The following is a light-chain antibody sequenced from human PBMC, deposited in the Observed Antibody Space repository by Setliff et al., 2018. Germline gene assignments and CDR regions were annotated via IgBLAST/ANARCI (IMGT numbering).Light chain of an antibody. J-gene: IGLJ1*01. Sequence: QSALTQPASVSGSPGQSIAVSCTGSGSDVGAYKFVSWYQQRPGKAPRLMIYDVSNRPSGVSDRFSGSKSGNTASLTISGLQAEDEADYYCGSYARSSAPYVFGTGTKVT. V-gene: IGLV2-14*01. CDR3: GSYARSSAPYV. CDR2: DVS. CDR1: GSDVGAYKF.